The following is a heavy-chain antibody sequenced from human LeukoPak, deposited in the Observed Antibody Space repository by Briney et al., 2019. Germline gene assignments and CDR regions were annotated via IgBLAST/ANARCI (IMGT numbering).Heavy chain of an antibody. V-gene: IGHV3-7*03. CDR1: GFNFNNCW. CDR2: INQNGNQE. J-gene: IGHJ4*02. CDR3: APAGSNREFHS. Sequence: GGSLRLSCAASGFNFNNCWMNWVRQAPGKGLEWVANINQNGNQEFYVDSVKGRFTVSRDNTKNSLYLQMNSLRAEDTAVYYCAPAGSNREFHSWGQGTLVTVSS. D-gene: IGHD2-15*01.